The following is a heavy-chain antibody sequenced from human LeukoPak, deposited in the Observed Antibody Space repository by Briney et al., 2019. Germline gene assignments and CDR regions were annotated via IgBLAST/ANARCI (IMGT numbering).Heavy chain of an antibody. V-gene: IGHV1-8*01. CDR1: GYTFTSYD. CDR2: MNPNSGNT. CDR3: ARVSTYFGVVTDFDY. Sequence: ASVKVSCKASGYTFTSYDTNWVRQATGQGLEWMGWMNPNSGNTGYAQKFQGRVTMTRNTSISTAYMELSSLRSEDTAVYYCARVSTYFGVVTDFDYWGQGTLVTVSS. D-gene: IGHD3-3*01. J-gene: IGHJ4*02.